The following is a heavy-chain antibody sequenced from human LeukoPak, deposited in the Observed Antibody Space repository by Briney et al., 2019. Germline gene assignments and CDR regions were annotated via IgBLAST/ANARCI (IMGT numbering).Heavy chain of an antibody. J-gene: IGHJ3*02. Sequence: ASVKVSCKASGYTFTGYFMPWVRQAPGQGFEWMGWINPNSGGTNFALKFQGRVTMTRDTSISTVYMDLNSLRSDDTAVYYCARSIVVLPSPTSHSFDIWGQGTMVTVSS. D-gene: IGHD2-2*01. CDR3: ARSIVVLPSPTSHSFDI. V-gene: IGHV1-2*02. CDR1: GYTFTGYF. CDR2: INPNSGGT.